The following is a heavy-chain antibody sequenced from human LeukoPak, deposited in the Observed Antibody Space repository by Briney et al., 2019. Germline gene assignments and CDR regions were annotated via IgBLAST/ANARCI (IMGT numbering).Heavy chain of an antibody. CDR2: INPNSGGT. J-gene: IGHJ6*02. Sequence: ASVKVSCKASGYTFTGYYMHWVRQAPGQGPEWMGWINPNSGGTNYAQKFQGRVTMTRDTSISTAYMELSRLRSDDTAVYYCARCQHSSGYYCYYGMDVWGQGTTVTVSS. CDR1: GYTFTGYY. V-gene: IGHV1-2*02. CDR3: ARCQHSSGYYCYYGMDV. D-gene: IGHD3-22*01.